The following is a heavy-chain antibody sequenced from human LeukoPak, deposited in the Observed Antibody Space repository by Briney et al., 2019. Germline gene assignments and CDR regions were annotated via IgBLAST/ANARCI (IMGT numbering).Heavy chain of an antibody. CDR1: GFTFSTYA. Sequence: GGSLRLSCVVSGFTFSTYAMSWVRQAPGKGLEWVAFISGSGRNTYYADSVKGRFTISRDNFRNTLSLQMNSLRPDDTAIYYCAKDEGVVLSTSFDFGHWGQGSLVAVSS. CDR2: ISGSGRNT. J-gene: IGHJ4*02. CDR3: AKDEGVVLSTSFDFGH. V-gene: IGHV3-23*01. D-gene: IGHD3-10*01.